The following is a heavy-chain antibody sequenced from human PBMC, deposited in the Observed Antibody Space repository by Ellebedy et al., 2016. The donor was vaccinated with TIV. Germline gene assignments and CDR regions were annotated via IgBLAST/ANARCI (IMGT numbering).Heavy chain of an antibody. J-gene: IGHJ4*02. CDR2: INSDGSTT. CDR3: ARYQIPDY. V-gene: IGHV3-74*01. CDR1: GFTFSSYW. Sequence: GGSLRLSXAASGFTFSSYWMYWVRQTPEKGLVWVSRINSDGSTTNYADSVKGRFTISRDNAKNTLYLQMNSLRSDDTAVYYCARYQIPDYWGQGTLVTVSS. D-gene: IGHD2-2*01.